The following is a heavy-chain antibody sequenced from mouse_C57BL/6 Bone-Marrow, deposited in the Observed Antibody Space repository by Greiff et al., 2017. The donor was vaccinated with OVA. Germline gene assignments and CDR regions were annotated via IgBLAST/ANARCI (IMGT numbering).Heavy chain of an antibody. Sequence: VQGVESGAELAKPGASVKLSCKASGYTFTSYWMHWVKQRPGQGLEWIGYINPSSGYTKYNQKFKDKATLTADKSSSTAYMQLSSLTYEDSAVYYCARSELRSYFDYWGQGTTLTVSS. D-gene: IGHD1-1*01. CDR2: INPSSGYT. CDR1: GYTFTSYW. CDR3: ARSELRSYFDY. J-gene: IGHJ2*01. V-gene: IGHV1-7*01.